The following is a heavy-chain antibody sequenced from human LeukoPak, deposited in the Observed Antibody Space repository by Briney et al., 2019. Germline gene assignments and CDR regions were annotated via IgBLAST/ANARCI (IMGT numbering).Heavy chain of an antibody. CDR1: GFTFSTYS. V-gene: IGHV3-48*01. CDR3: ARDLYCNSTSCYAGGFDY. CDR2: ISSSSTTI. J-gene: IGHJ4*02. Sequence: GGSLRLSCAASGFTFSTYSMNWVRQAPGKGLEWVSYISSSSTTIYYADSVKGRFTISRDNAKNSLYLQMNSLRAEDTAVYYCARDLYCNSTSCYAGGFDYWGQGTLVTVSS. D-gene: IGHD2-2*01.